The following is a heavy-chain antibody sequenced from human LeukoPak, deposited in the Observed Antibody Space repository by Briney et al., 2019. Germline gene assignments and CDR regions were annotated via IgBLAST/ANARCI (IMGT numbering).Heavy chain of an antibody. CDR3: ARDRWGMYYFDY. D-gene: IGHD4-23*01. V-gene: IGHV1-69*13. CDR2: IIPIFGTA. CDR1: GGTFSGYA. Sequence: SVKVSCKASGGTFSGYAISWVRQAPGQGLEWMGGIIPIFGTANYAQNFQGRVTITADESTSTAYMELSSLRSEDTAVYYCARDRWGMYYFDYWGQGTLVTVSS. J-gene: IGHJ4*02.